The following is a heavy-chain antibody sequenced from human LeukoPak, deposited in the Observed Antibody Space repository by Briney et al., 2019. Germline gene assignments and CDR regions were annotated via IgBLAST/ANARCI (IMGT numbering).Heavy chain of an antibody. D-gene: IGHD3-9*01. CDR3: AKGLIPYYDILTGYLPPYGMDV. V-gene: IGHV3-23*01. CDR2: ISGSGGST. J-gene: IGHJ6*02. Sequence: GGSLRLSCAASGFTFSSYAMSWVRQAPGKGLEWVSAISGSGGSTYYADSVKGRFTISRDNSKNTLYLQMNSLRAEDTAVYYCAKGLIPYYDILTGYLPPYGMDVWGQGTTVTVSS. CDR1: GFTFSSYA.